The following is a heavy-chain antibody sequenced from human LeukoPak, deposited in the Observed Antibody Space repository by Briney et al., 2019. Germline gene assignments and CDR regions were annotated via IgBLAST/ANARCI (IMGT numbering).Heavy chain of an antibody. CDR2: IIPILDVA. J-gene: IGHJ6*02. CDR3: ARFPVRGYTYGSVIHHMDV. CDR1: GGTFNTYA. Sequence: SVKVSCKASGGTFNTYAITWVRQAPGQGLEWMGRIIPILDVADSAQRFQGRVTITADRFTSTVYMELNSLRSEDTAIYYCARFPVRGYTYGSVIHHMDVWGQGTTVIVSS. D-gene: IGHD5-18*01. V-gene: IGHV1-69*04.